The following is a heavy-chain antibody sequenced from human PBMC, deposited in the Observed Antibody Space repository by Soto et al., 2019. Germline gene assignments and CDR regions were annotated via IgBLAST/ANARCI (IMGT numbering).Heavy chain of an antibody. V-gene: IGHV4-59*08. Sequence: SETLSLTCTVSGGSISSYYWSWIRQPPGKGLEWIGYIYYSGSTNYNPSLKSRVTISVDTSKNQFSLKLSSVTAADTAVYYCARRYCSSTSCYNWFDPWGQGTLVTVSS. CDR3: ARRYCSSTSCYNWFDP. J-gene: IGHJ5*02. CDR2: IYYSGST. D-gene: IGHD2-2*01. CDR1: GGSISSYY.